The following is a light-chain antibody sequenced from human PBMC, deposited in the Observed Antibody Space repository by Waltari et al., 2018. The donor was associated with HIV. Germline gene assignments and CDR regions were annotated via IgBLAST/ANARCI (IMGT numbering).Light chain of an antibody. CDR3: SSFAPTNKFYVL. V-gene: IGLV2-8*01. CDR2: EVT. CDR1: SSDIGGYNY. J-gene: IGLJ2*01. Sequence: QSTLTQPPSASGSTGQSVTISCPGASSDIGGYNYVSWYPRHPAKAPKLIMTEVTKRPSGVPDRFSGSKSGNTASLTVSGLQADDEALYYCSSFAPTNKFYVLFGGGTTLTVL.